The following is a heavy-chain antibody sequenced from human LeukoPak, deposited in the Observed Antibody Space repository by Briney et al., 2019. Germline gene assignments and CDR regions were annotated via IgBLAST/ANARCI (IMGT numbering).Heavy chain of an antibody. CDR1: GFPFSSYG. CDR3: ARDTRYSSSWYPGYEFDY. V-gene: IGHV3-30*03. J-gene: IGHJ4*02. D-gene: IGHD6-13*01. Sequence: PGRSLRLSCAASGFPFSSYGMHWVRQAPGKGLEWVAVISYDGSNKYYADSVKGRFTISRDNSKNTLYLQMNSLRAEDTAVYYCARDTRYSSSWYPGYEFDYWGQGTLVTVSS. CDR2: ISYDGSNK.